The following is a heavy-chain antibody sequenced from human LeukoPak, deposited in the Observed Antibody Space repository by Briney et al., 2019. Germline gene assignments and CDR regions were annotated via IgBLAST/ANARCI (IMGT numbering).Heavy chain of an antibody. Sequence: GGSLRLSCAASGFTFSSYAMHWVRQAPGKGLEWVAVISYDGSNKYYADSVKGRFTISRDNSKNTLYLQMNSLRAEDTAVYYCARLWTLDGMDVWGQGTTVTVS. CDR3: ARLWTLDGMDV. V-gene: IGHV3-30*04. D-gene: IGHD5-18*01. CDR1: GFTFSSYA. J-gene: IGHJ6*02. CDR2: ISYDGSNK.